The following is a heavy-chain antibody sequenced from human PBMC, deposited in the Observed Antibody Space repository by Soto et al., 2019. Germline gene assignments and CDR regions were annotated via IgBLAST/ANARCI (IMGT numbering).Heavy chain of an antibody. V-gene: IGHV3-21*01. D-gene: IGHD5-12*01. CDR3: ARDTTTVATWKEPRSYYYYGMDV. J-gene: IGHJ6*02. Sequence: EAQLVESGGGLVKTGGSLRLSCAASGFTFSYYSMSWVRQAPGKGLEWVSSISSSGGYVYYADSVKGRFTISRDSAKKSLYLQMNSLRAEDTAVYYCARDTTTVATWKEPRSYYYYGMDVWGQGTTVTVSS. CDR2: ISSSGGYV. CDR1: GFTFSYYS.